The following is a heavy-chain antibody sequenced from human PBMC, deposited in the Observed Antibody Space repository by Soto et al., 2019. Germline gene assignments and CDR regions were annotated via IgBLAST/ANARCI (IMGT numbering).Heavy chain of an antibody. CDR3: ANGNIHPFEN. D-gene: IGHD1-1*01. V-gene: IGHV3-21*01. CDR1: GFSFNFYN. CDR2: ISGSSNYI. J-gene: IGHJ4*02. Sequence: EVQLVESGGGLVKPGGSLRLSCAASGFSFNFYNMNWVRQAPGKGLEWVSSISGSSNYIFYADSVKGRFTISRDNAKTSLYLQMNSLRAEDTAVYFCANGNIHPFENLGQGTLVTVSS.